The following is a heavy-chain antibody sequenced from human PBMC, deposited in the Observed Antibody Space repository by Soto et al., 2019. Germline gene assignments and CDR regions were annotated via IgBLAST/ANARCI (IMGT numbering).Heavy chain of an antibody. CDR2: IYYSGST. D-gene: IGHD3-16*01. CDR3: ARTFRDYDRPGGYYFDY. Sequence: ASETLSLTCTVSGGSISSGGYYWSWIRQHPGKGLEWIGYIYYSGSTYYNPSLKSRVTISVDTSKNQFSLKLSSVTAADTAVYYCARTFRDYDRPGGYYFDYWGQGTLVTVSS. J-gene: IGHJ4*02. V-gene: IGHV4-31*03. CDR1: GGSISSGGYY.